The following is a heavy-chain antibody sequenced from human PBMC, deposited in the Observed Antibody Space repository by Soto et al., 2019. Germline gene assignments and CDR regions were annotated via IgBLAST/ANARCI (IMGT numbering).Heavy chain of an antibody. CDR1: GGTFSTYA. J-gene: IGHJ6*02. CDR2: IIPIFGTT. CDR3: ALKGDVIAARPLFIYHYFYGMDV. D-gene: IGHD6-6*01. V-gene: IGHV1-69*01. Sequence: QVQLVQSGSEVRKPGSSVKVSCKASGGTFSTYAISWVRQAPGQGLEWVGGIIPIFGTTHNAEKFQGRVSITADESTSTAYMELGSLRSEDTAVYYCALKGDVIAARPLFIYHYFYGMDVWGQGTTVTVSS.